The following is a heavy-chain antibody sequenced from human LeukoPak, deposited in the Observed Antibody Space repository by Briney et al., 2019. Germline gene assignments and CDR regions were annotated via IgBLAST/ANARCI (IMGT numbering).Heavy chain of an antibody. V-gene: IGHV1-2*02. CDR2: INPNSGGT. CDR3: ASGSRNLWYNWNDRFDY. Sequence: ASVKVSCKASGYTFTGYYMHWVRQAPGQGLEWMGWINPNSGGTNYAQKFQGRVTITRDTSASTAYMELSSLRSEDTAVYYCASGSRNLWYNWNDRFDYWGQGTLVTVSS. J-gene: IGHJ4*02. D-gene: IGHD1-1*01. CDR1: GYTFTGYY.